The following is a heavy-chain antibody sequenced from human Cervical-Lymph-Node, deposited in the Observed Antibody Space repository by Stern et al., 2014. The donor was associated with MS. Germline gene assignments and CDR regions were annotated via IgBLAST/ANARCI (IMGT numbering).Heavy chain of an antibody. CDR2: IYPYDSDT. J-gene: IGHJ4*02. CDR1: GYSFTIYY. V-gene: IGHV5-51*01. CDR3: ARHVQGFDY. Sequence: EVQLVQSGAEVKKPGESLKISCKLSGYSFTIYYIAWVRQMPGKGLEWMGVIYPYDSDTTYSPSFQGKVTISADKSTTTAYLQWSSLRASDTAMYYCARHVQGFDYWGQGTLVTVSS.